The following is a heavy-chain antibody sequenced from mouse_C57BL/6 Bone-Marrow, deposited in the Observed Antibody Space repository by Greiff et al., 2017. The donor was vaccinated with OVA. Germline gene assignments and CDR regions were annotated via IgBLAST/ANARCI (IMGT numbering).Heavy chain of an antibody. CDR1: GFNIKDDY. Sequence: EVQLQQSGAELVRPGASVKLSCTASGFNIKDDYMHWVKQRPEQGLEWIGWIEPENGDTEYASKFQGKATITADTSSNTAYLQLSSLTSEDTAVYYCTHYYSAYFDYWGQGTTLTVSS. CDR2: IEPENGDT. V-gene: IGHV14-4*01. CDR3: THYYSAYFDY. J-gene: IGHJ2*01. D-gene: IGHD1-1*01.